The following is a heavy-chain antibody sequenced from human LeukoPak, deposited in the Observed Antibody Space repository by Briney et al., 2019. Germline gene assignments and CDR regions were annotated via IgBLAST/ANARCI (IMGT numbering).Heavy chain of an antibody. CDR1: GFTFSSYA. CDR3: AKDMSQLLVPSTDAFDI. V-gene: IGHV3-23*01. D-gene: IGHD6-19*01. Sequence: GGSLRLSCAASGFTFSSYAMSWVRQAPGKGLEWVSGISGRGHSTYYADSVKGRFTISRDNSKNTLYLQMNSLRAEDTAVYYCAKDMSQLLVPSTDAFDIWGQGTMVTVSS. CDR2: ISGRGHST. J-gene: IGHJ3*02.